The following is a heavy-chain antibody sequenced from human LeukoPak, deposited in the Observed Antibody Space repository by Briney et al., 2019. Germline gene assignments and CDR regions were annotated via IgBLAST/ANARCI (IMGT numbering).Heavy chain of an antibody. CDR2: IYYSGST. J-gene: IGHJ3*02. CDR1: GGSISSYY. D-gene: IGHD4-17*01. CDR3: ARLYGDHGAFDI. Sequence: PSETLSLTCTVSGGSISSYYWSWLRQPPGKGLEWIGYIYYSGSTNYNPSLKSRVTISVDTSKNQFSLKLSSVTAADTAVYYCARLYGDHGAFDIWGQGTTVTVSS. V-gene: IGHV4-59*08.